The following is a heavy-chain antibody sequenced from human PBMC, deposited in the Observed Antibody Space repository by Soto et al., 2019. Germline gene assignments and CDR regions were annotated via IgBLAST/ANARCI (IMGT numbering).Heavy chain of an antibody. D-gene: IGHD1-26*01. Sequence: ASVKVSCKASGGTFSSYAISWVRQAPGQGLEWMGGIIPIFGTANYAQKFQGRVTITADESTSTAYMELSSLRSEDTAVYYCARRGDSGSYFDYWGQGTLVTVSS. CDR1: GGTFSSYA. J-gene: IGHJ4*02. CDR3: ARRGDSGSYFDY. CDR2: IIPIFGTA. V-gene: IGHV1-69*13.